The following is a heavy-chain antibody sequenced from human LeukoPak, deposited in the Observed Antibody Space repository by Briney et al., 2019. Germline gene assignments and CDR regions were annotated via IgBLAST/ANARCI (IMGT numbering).Heavy chain of an antibody. CDR2: ISAYNGNT. D-gene: IGHD3-22*01. CDR1: GYTFTSYG. V-gene: IGHV1-18*01. CDR3: ARTIVVVITTPDAFDI. J-gene: IGHJ3*02. Sequence: ASVKVSCKASGYTFTSYGISWVRQAPGQGLEWMGWISAYNGNTNYAQKPQGRVTMTTDTSTSTAYMELRSLRSDDTAVYYCARTIVVVITTPDAFDIWGQGTMVTVSS.